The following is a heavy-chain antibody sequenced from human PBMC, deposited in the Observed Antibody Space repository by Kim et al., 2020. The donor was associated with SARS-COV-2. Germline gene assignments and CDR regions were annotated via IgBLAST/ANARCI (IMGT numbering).Heavy chain of an antibody. D-gene: IGHD6-25*01. Sequence: DSVKGRFTISMDNAENSLYLQMDSLRAEDTAVYYCARDVAAAAASYYFDYWGQGTLGSVSS. V-gene: IGHV3-11*04. CDR3: ARDVAAAAASYYFDY. J-gene: IGHJ4*02.